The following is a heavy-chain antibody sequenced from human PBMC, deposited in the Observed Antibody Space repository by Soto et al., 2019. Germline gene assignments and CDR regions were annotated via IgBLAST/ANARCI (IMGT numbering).Heavy chain of an antibody. J-gene: IGHJ4*02. CDR1: GGSFSGYY. D-gene: IGHD3-22*01. Sequence: PSETLSLTCAVYGGSFSGYYWSWIRQPPGKGLEWIGEINHRGSTNYNPSLKSRVTITVDTSKNQFSLTLSSVTAADTAVYYCARGLPPEYYYDSSGYHGLYFDYWGQGTLVTVSS. V-gene: IGHV4-34*01. CDR2: INHRGST. CDR3: ARGLPPEYYYDSSGYHGLYFDY.